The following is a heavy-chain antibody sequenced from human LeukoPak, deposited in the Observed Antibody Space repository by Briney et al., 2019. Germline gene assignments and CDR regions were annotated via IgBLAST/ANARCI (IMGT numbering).Heavy chain of an antibody. Sequence: ASVKVSCKVSGYTLTELSMHWVRQAPGKGLEWMGGFDPEDGETIYAQKFQGRVTMTEDTSTDTAYMELSSLRSEDTAVYYCATGHTSPYGSGSYDALGIWGQGTMVTVSS. CDR1: GYTLTELS. J-gene: IGHJ3*02. V-gene: IGHV1-24*01. CDR3: ATGHTSPYGSGSYDALGI. CDR2: FDPEDGET. D-gene: IGHD3-10*01.